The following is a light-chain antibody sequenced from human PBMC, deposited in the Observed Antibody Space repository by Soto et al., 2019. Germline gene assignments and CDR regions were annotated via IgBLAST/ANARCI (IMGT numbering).Light chain of an antibody. V-gene: IGKV1-39*01. CDR2: AAF. CDR1: QSISNY. J-gene: IGKJ1*01. CDR3: QQSYSSHET. Sequence: DIQMTQSPSSLSASVGDRVTITCRASQSISNYLTWYQQKPGKAPKLLIYAAFSLQGGVPSRFSGRGSGTDFTLTIISLQPEDFATYYCQQSYSSHETFGQGTKVEIK.